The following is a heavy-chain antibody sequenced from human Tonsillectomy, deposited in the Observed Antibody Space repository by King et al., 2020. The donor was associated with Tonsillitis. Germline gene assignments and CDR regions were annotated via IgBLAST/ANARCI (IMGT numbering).Heavy chain of an antibody. Sequence: VQLVESGGGVVQPGRSLRLSCAASGFTFSSYGMHWVRQAPGKGLEWVAVISYDGSNKYYADSVKGRFTISRDNSKNTLYLQMNSLRAEETAVYYCAKGGFGDYYYYMDVWGKGTTVTVSS. V-gene: IGHV3-30*18. CDR3: AKGGFGDYYYYMDV. D-gene: IGHD3-16*01. CDR2: ISYDGSNK. J-gene: IGHJ6*03. CDR1: GFTFSSYG.